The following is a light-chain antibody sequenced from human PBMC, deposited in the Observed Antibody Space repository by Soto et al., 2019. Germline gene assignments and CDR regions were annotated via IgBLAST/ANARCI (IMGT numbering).Light chain of an antibody. J-gene: IGLJ2*01. CDR1: NSNIGRDN. V-gene: IGLV1-47*01. CDR3: AAWDDSLSGVV. CDR2: RKN. Sequence: QSVLTQPPSASGAPGQWVTISCSGSNSNIGRDNVYWYQHLPGTTPKLLIYRKNQRPSGVPDRFSGFKSGTSASLAISGLRSEDESDYYCAAWDDSLSGVVFGGGTKLTVL.